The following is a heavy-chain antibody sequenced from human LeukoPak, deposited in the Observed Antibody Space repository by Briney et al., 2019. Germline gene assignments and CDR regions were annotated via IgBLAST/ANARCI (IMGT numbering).Heavy chain of an antibody. V-gene: IGHV4-59*01. D-gene: IGHD3-22*01. CDR3: ARARLPVVVITGGGDYFDY. J-gene: IGHJ4*02. Sequence: SETLSLTCTVSGGSISSYYWSWIRQPPGRGLEWIGYIYYSGSTNYNPSLKSRVTISVDTSKNQFSLKLSSVTAADTAVYYCARARLPVVVITGGGDYFDYWGQGTLVTVSS. CDR2: IYYSGST. CDR1: GGSISSYY.